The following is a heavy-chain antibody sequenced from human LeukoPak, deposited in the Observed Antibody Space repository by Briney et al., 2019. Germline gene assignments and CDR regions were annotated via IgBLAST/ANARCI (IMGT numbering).Heavy chain of an antibody. CDR2: VSGSGSNR. D-gene: IGHD6-13*01. CDR1: GFTFGLYA. V-gene: IGHV3-23*01. Sequence: PGGSLRLSCAASGFTFGLYAMNWVRQAPGKGLEWVATVSGSGSNRYYAGSVEGRFTISRDNSKNTLYLQMNSLRAEDTAVYYCARVGIAASDYWGQGTLVTVSS. J-gene: IGHJ4*02. CDR3: ARVGIAASDY.